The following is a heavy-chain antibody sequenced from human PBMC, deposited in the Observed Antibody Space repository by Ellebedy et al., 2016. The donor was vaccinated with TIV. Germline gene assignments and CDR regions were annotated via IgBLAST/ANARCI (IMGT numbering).Heavy chain of an antibody. CDR2: IYFTGNT. CDR1: GGSISSHY. V-gene: IGHV4-59*11. J-gene: IGHJ4*02. CDR3: ARADTYGSLTTKFDY. D-gene: IGHD5-18*01. Sequence: MPSETLSLTCAVSGGSISSHYWSWIRQPPGKGLEWIGYIYFTGNTNYKPSLKSRVTISVDRSKNQFSLKLTSVTAADTAVYYCARADTYGSLTTKFDYWGQGTLVTVSS.